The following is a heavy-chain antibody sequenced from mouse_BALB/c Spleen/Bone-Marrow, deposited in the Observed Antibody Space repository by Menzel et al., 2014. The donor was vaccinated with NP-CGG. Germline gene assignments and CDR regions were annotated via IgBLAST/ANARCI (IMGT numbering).Heavy chain of an antibody. J-gene: IGHJ3*01. V-gene: IGHV1-4*02. CDR2: INPSSGYT. D-gene: IGHD4-1*01. Sequence: VQLQQSAAELARPGASVKMSCKASGYTFTSYTMHWVKQRPGQGLEWIGYINPSSGYTEYNQKFKDKTTLTADKSSSTAYMQLGSLTSEDSAVYYCAYWDLAYWGQGTLVTVSA. CDR1: GYTFTSYT. CDR3: AYWDLAY.